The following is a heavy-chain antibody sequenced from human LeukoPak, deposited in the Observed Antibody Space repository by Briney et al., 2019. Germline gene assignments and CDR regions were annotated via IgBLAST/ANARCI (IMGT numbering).Heavy chain of an antibody. D-gene: IGHD2-15*01. Sequence: SETLSLTCAVYGGSFSVYYRSWIRQPPGKGLEWIGEINHSGSTNYNPSLKSRVTISVDTSKNQFSLKLSSVTAADTAVYYCARARPRYCSGGSCYQKDYWGQGTLVTVSS. J-gene: IGHJ4*02. CDR1: GGSFSVYY. CDR2: INHSGST. V-gene: IGHV4-34*01. CDR3: ARARPRYCSGGSCYQKDY.